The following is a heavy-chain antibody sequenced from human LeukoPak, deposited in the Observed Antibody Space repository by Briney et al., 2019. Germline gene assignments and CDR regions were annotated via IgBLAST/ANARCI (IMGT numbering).Heavy chain of an antibody. D-gene: IGHD1-1*01. CDR2: ISSSGSTI. J-gene: IGHJ4*02. CDR1: GFTFSSYE. V-gene: IGHV3-48*03. CDR3: ARVEGYFDY. Sequence: GGSLRLSCAASGFTFSSYEMNWVRQAPGKGLEWVSYISSSGSTIYYADSVEGRFTISRDNAKNSLYLQMNSLRAEDTAVYYCARVEGYFDYWGQGTLVTVSS.